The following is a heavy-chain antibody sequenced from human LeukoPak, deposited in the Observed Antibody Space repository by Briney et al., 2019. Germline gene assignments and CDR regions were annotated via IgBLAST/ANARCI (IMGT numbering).Heavy chain of an antibody. V-gene: IGHV3-7*01. Sequence: GGSLRLSCAASGFTFSSYWMSWARQAPGKGLEWVANIKQDGSEKYYVDSVKGRFTISRDNAKNSLYLQMNSLRAEDTAVYYCARTRRRAYYDFWSGYLDYWGQGTLVTVSS. CDR3: ARTRRRAYYDFWSGYLDY. J-gene: IGHJ4*02. CDR2: IKQDGSEK. CDR1: GFTFSSYW. D-gene: IGHD3-3*01.